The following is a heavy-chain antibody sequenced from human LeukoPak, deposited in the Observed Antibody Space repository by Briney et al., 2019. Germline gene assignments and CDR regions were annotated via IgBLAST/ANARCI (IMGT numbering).Heavy chain of an antibody. V-gene: IGHV3-33*01. CDR1: GFTFSSYG. CDR2: VWYDGSEK. Sequence: GGSLRLSCAAPGFTFSSYGIHWVRQAPGKGLQWVAVVWYDGSEKYYADSVKGRFTISRDNSKNTLYLQMNSLRAEDTAIYYCARDRGDPDYYFDQWGQGTLVTVSS. J-gene: IGHJ4*02. CDR3: ARDRGDPDYYFDQ. D-gene: IGHD7-27*01.